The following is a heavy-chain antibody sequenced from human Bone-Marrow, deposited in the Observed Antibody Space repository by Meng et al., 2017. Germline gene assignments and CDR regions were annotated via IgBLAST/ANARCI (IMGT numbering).Heavy chain of an antibody. CDR2: INHSGST. D-gene: IGHD2-15*01. CDR1: GGSFGGSY. V-gene: IGHV4-34*01. J-gene: IGHJ5*02. CDR3: ASGYCSGGSCQVGWFDP. Sequence: VHVNQWGAGCWHPSGPPPPPCAVYGGSFGGSYWSWIRPPPGKGLEWIGEINHSGSTNYNPSLKSRVTISVDTSKNQFSLKLSSVTAADTAVYYCASGYCSGGSCQVGWFDPWGQGTLVTVSS.